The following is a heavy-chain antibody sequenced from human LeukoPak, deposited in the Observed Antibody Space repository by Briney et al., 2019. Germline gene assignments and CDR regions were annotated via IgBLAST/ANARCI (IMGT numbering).Heavy chain of an antibody. V-gene: IGHV1-18*01. CDR1: GYTFTNYG. Sequence: ASVKVSCKASGYTFTNYGIIWLRQAPGQGLEWMGWISAYNGNTDYPQKLQGRVTLTTDTSTSTAYMELRNLRPDDTAVYYCARDTPFYHGSGSLFDYGARGTWFTVSS. J-gene: IGHJ4*02. D-gene: IGHD3-10*01. CDR3: ARDTPFYHGSGSLFDY. CDR2: ISAYNGNT.